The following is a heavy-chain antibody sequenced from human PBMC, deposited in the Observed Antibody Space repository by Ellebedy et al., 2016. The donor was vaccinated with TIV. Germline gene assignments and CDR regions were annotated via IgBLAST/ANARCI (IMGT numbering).Heavy chain of an antibody. V-gene: IGHV1-18*01. CDR3: ARWFSNNYYAMDV. J-gene: IGHJ6*02. D-gene: IGHD3-10*01. CDR1: GYTFSNDG. Sequence: ASVKVSCXASGYTFSNDGISWVRQAPGQGLEWMGWITAHNGKTYYSQKFRGRVAMTTDTSTSTVYMELRSLRSDDTAVYFCARWFSNNYYAMDVWGQGTTVTVPS. CDR2: ITAHNGKT.